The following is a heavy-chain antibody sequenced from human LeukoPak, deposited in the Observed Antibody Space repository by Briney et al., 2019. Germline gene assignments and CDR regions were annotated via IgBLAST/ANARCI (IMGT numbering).Heavy chain of an antibody. Sequence: GGSLRLSCAASEFIFSNYWMAWVRQAPGKGLEWVADIKLDGSATYYVDSVKGRFTISRDNARNLLYLQMNSLRDEDTAVYYCAKDRSWNNILTGYYMYDFDYWGQGTLVTVSS. V-gene: IGHV3-7*01. CDR3: AKDRSWNNILTGYYMYDFDY. CDR1: EFIFSNYW. D-gene: IGHD3-9*01. J-gene: IGHJ4*02. CDR2: IKLDGSAT.